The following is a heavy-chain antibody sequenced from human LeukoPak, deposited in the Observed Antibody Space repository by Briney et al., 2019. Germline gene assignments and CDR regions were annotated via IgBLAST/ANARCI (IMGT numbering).Heavy chain of an antibody. D-gene: IGHD2-15*01. Sequence: PGRSLRLACAAAGFSFNSYSMNWVRQAPGKGLEWVSSISSSPSYNYYADSVKGRFSISRDNAKNSLYLQMNSLRAEATAIYYCARDRSPIERIFDYWGQGTLVTVSP. CDR2: ISSSPSYN. CDR3: ARDRSPIERIFDY. CDR1: GFSFNSYS. J-gene: IGHJ4*02. V-gene: IGHV3-21*01.